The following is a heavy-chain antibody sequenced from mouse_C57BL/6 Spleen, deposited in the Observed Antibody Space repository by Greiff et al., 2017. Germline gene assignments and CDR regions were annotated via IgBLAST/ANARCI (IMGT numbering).Heavy chain of an antibody. Sequence: DVQLQESGPGLVKPSQSLSLTCSVTGYSITSGYYWNWIRQFPGNKLEWMGYISYDGSNNYNPSLKNRISITRDTSKNQFFLKLNAVTTEDTATYYWARGGTPWYFDVWGTGTTVTVSS. CDR1: GYSITSGYY. D-gene: IGHD3-3*01. J-gene: IGHJ1*03. V-gene: IGHV3-6*01. CDR3: ARGGTPWYFDV. CDR2: ISYDGSN.